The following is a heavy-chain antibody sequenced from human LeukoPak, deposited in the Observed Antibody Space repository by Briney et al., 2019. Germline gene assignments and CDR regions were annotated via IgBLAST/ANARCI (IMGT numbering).Heavy chain of an antibody. J-gene: IGHJ4*02. D-gene: IGHD3-10*01. CDR2: ISSSSSYI. CDR1: GFTFSSYS. Sequence: AGGSLRLSCAASGFTFSSYSMNWVRQAPGKGLEWVSSISSSSSYIYYADSVKGRFTISRDNAKNSLYLQMNSLRAEDTAVYYCARQTRELTYYTAYFDYWGQGTLVTVSS. V-gene: IGHV3-21*01. CDR3: ARQTRELTYYTAYFDY.